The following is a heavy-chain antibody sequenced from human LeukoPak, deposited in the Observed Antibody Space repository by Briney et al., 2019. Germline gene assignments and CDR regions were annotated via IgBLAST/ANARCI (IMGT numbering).Heavy chain of an antibody. CDR1: GYTFTGYD. Sequence: GASVNVSCKASGYTFTGYDMHWVRQAPGQGLEWIGWINPNSGGTNYAQKFQGRVTMTRDTSISTAYMELSRLRSDDTAVYYCANLGYCSSTSCYYYYGMDVWGQGTTVTVSS. CDR2: INPNSGGT. V-gene: IGHV1-2*02. J-gene: IGHJ6*02. D-gene: IGHD2-2*01. CDR3: ANLGYCSSTSCYYYYGMDV.